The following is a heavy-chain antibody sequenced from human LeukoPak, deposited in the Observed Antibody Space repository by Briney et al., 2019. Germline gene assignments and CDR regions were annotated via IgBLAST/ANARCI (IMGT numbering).Heavy chain of an antibody. V-gene: IGHV4-61*01. J-gene: IGHJ6*02. CDR2: IYYSGST. CDR3: AREEERLRFKTRYGPRGMDV. CDR1: GGSISSGSYY. D-gene: IGHD3-3*01. Sequence: SETLSLTCTVSGGSISSGSYYWNWVRQPPGKGLEWIGYIYYSGSTNYNPSLKSRVTISVDTSKNQFSLKLSSVTAAGTAVYYCAREEERLRFKTRYGPRGMDVWGQGTTVTVSS.